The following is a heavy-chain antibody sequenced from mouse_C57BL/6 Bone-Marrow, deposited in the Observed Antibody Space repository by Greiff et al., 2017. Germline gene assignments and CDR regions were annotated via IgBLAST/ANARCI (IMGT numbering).Heavy chain of an antibody. CDR1: GYTFTSYG. Sequence: LVRPGSSVKMSCKTSGYTFTSYGINWVKQRPGLGLEWIGYIYIGNGYTKYNEKFKGKATLTSDTSSSTAYMQLSSLTSADSAISFCARRFRGYFDVWGTGTAVTVSS. CDR2: IYIGNGYT. CDR3: ARRFRGYFDV. J-gene: IGHJ1*03. V-gene: IGHV1-58*01.